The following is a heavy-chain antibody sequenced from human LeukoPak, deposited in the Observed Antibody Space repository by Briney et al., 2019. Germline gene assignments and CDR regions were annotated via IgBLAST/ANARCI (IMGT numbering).Heavy chain of an antibody. J-gene: IGHJ3*02. CDR1: GFTFSNYF. D-gene: IGHD3-10*01. CDR3: ARERQDTIIHSGAFDI. CDR2: IANDGSHT. V-gene: IGHV3-30-3*01. Sequence: GGSLRLSCAASGFTFSNYFMHWVRQAPGKGLGWVADIANDGSHTFYVESVKGRFTISRDNSKNTLYLQMNSLRVEDTAVYFCARERQDTIIHSGAFDIWGQGTMVTVSS.